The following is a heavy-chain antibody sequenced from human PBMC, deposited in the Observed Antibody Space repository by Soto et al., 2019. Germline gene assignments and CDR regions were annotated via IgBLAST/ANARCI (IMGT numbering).Heavy chain of an antibody. Sequence: GGSLRLSCEASGFTISECSMNWVRQTPGKGLEWLAYITFETGNKHYADSVKGRFTISRDNAKNSLNLQMNSLRAEDTAVYYCAKKLGQQLVYLYYYGMDVWGQGTTVTVSS. CDR2: ITFETGNK. CDR1: GFTISECS. D-gene: IGHD6-13*01. V-gene: IGHV3-30*18. J-gene: IGHJ6*02. CDR3: AKKLGQQLVYLYYYGMDV.